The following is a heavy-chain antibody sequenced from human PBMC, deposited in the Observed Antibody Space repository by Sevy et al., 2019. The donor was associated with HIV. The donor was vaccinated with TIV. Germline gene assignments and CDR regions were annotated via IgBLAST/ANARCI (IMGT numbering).Heavy chain of an antibody. J-gene: IGHJ6*02. CDR2: IIPIFGTA. CDR1: GGTFSSYA. D-gene: IGHD3-3*01. Sequence: ASVKVSCKASGGTFSSYAISWVRQAPGQGLEWMGGIIPIFGTANYAQKFQGRVTITADESTSTANMELSSLRSEDTAVYYCARAIFGVVITYYGMDVWGQGTTVTVSS. CDR3: ARAIFGVVITYYGMDV. V-gene: IGHV1-69*13.